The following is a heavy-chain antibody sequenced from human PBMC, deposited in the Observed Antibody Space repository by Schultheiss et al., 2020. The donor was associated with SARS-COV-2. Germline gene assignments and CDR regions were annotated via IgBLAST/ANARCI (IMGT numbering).Heavy chain of an antibody. J-gene: IGHJ4*02. CDR3: AKDRYYYDTSGYTLDY. Sequence: GGSLRLSCAASGFSFSSYAMTWVRQAPGKGLEWVSGISGSGGSTYYADSVKGRFTVSRDNSKNTLYLQMNSLRAEDTAVYYCAKDRYYYDTSGYTLDYWGQGTLVTVSS. CDR2: ISGSGGST. D-gene: IGHD3-22*01. CDR1: GFSFSSYA. V-gene: IGHV3-23*01.